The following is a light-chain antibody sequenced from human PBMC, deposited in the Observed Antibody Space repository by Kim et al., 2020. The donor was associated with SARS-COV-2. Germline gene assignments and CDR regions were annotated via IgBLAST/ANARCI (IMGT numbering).Light chain of an antibody. CDR3: QQLSNWPPLT. V-gene: IGKV3-11*01. Sequence: SPVKRAPLSSRASQRVSSFLAWFQQKPGQAPRLLIYDASNRATGIPVRFSGSGSGTDFTLTISSLEPEDFAVYYCQQLSNWPPLTFGGGTKVDIK. CDR1: QRVSSF. J-gene: IGKJ4*01. CDR2: DAS.